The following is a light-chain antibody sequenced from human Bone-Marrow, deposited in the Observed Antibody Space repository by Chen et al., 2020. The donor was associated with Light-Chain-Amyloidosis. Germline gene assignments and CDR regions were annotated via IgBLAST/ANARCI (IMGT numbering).Light chain of an antibody. V-gene: IGLV2-14*01. J-gene: IGLJ1*01. Sequence: QSALTQPASVSGSPGQSITISCTGTSSDVGGDNPVSWYQQHPDKAPKLMIYEVNNRPSWVPDRFSGSKSDNTASLTISGLQTEDEADYFCSSYTITNTLVFGSGTRVIVL. CDR2: EVN. CDR1: SSDVGGDNP. CDR3: SSYTITNTLV.